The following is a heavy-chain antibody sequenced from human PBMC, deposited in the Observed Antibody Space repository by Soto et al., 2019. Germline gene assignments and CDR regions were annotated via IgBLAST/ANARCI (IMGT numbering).Heavy chain of an antibody. J-gene: IGHJ4*02. CDR1: GYTFTSYD. CDR3: ARGRGITIFGVVIIEEATTDY. V-gene: IGHV1-8*01. CDR2: MNPNSGNT. Sequence: GASVKVSCKASGYTFTSYDINWVRQATGQGLEWMGWMNPNSGNTGYAQKFQGRVTMTRNTSISTAYMELSSLRSEDTAVYYCARGRGITIFGVVIIEEATTDYWGQGTLVTVSS. D-gene: IGHD3-3*01.